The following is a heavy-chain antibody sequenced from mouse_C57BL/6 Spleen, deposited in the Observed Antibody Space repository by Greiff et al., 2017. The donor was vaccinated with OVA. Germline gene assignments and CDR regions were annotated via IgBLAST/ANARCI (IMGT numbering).Heavy chain of an antibody. Sequence: VQLQQPGAELVKPGASVKVSCKASGYTFTSYWMHWVKQRPGQGLEWIGRIHPSDSDTNYNQKFKGKATLTVDKSSSTAYMQLSSLTSEDSAVYYCAMESYYYGSTWCAYWGQGTLVTVSA. D-gene: IGHD1-1*01. V-gene: IGHV1-74*01. J-gene: IGHJ3*01. CDR1: GYTFTSYW. CDR2: IHPSDSDT. CDR3: AMESYYYGSTWCAY.